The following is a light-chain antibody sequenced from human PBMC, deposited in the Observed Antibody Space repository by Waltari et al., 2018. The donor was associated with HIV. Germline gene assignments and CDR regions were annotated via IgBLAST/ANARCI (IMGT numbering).Light chain of an antibody. J-gene: IGLJ2*01. Sequence: QSALTQPPSVSGSPGQSVTISCTGTSSDVGSYTRVSWYQQPPCTAPKLMIYEVNNRPSGVPDRFSGSKSGNTASLTISGLQAEDEADYYCSSYTSSTVVFGGGTKLTVL. CDR1: SSDVGSYTR. CDR3: SSYTSSTVV. V-gene: IGLV2-18*02. CDR2: EVN.